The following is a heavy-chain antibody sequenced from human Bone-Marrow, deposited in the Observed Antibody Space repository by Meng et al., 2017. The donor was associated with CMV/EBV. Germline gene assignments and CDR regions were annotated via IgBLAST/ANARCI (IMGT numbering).Heavy chain of an antibody. D-gene: IGHD6-13*01. Sequence: ASVKVSCKASGYTFTSYYMHWMRQAPGQGLEWMGIINPSGGSTSYAQKFQGRVTMTRDTSTSTVYMELSSLRSEDTAVYYCARERVEQQLVSGTEGMDVWGQGTTVTVSS. CDR1: GYTFTSYY. CDR2: INPSGGST. CDR3: ARERVEQQLVSGTEGMDV. J-gene: IGHJ6*02. V-gene: IGHV1-46*01.